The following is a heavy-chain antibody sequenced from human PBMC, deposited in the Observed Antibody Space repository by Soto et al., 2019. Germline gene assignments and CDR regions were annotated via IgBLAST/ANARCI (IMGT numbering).Heavy chain of an antibody. Sequence: QVQLQESGPGLVKPSGTLSLTCAVSGGSISSSNWWSWVRQPPGKGLEWIGEIYHSGSTNYNPSLKSRVNISVDQSKDQVSLELGSVTAGDKAVDYWANCCWGVAGSYRRPDAFDIWGPGNMVTVSS. CDR2: IYHSGST. V-gene: IGHV4-4*02. CDR3: ANCCWGVAGSYRRPDAFDI. D-gene: IGHD3-10*01. CDR1: GGSISSSNW. J-gene: IGHJ3*02.